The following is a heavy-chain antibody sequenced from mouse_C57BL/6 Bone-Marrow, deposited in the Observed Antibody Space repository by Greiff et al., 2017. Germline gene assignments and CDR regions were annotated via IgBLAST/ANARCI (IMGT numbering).Heavy chain of an antibody. D-gene: IGHD2-5*01. Sequence: EVHLVESGGDLVKPGGSLKLSCAASGFTFSSYGMSWVRQTPDKRLEWVATISSGGSYTYYPDSVKGRFTISRDNANNTLYLQMSSLKSEDSAMYYCAKHSNSWFAYWGQGTLVTVSA. CDR3: AKHSNSWFAY. CDR2: ISSGGSYT. V-gene: IGHV5-6*01. CDR1: GFTFSSYG. J-gene: IGHJ3*01.